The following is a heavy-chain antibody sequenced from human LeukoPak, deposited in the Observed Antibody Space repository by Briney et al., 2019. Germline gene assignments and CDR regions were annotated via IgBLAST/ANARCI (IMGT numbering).Heavy chain of an antibody. CDR2: IYYSGST. CDR1: GGSFSGYY. Sequence: SETLSLTCAVYGGSFSGYYWSWIRQPPGKGLEWIGSIYYSGSTYYNPSLKSRVTISVDTSKNQFSLKLSSVTAADTAVYYCARHSILLWFGEFWNWFDPWGQGTLVTVSS. V-gene: IGHV4-34*01. D-gene: IGHD3-10*01. CDR3: ARHSILLWFGEFWNWFDP. J-gene: IGHJ5*02.